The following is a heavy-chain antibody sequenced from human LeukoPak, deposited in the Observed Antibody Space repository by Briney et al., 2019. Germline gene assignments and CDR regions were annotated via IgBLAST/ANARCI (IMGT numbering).Heavy chain of an antibody. CDR2: IYYSGST. CDR3: GGGLGWPNPYFDY. J-gene: IGHJ4*02. V-gene: IGHV4-59*08. D-gene: IGHD6-19*01. CDR1: GGSISSYY. Sequence: PSETLSLTCTVSGGSISSYYWSWIRQPPGKGLEWIGYIYYSGSTNYNPSLKSRVTISVDTSKNQFSLKLSSVTAADTAVYYCGGGLGWPNPYFDYWGQGTLVTVSS.